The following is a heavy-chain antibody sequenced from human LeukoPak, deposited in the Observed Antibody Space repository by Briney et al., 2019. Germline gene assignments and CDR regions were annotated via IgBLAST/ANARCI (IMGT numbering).Heavy chain of an antibody. CDR2: ISAYNGNT. CDR3: ARDVIRHCSSTSCYLNY. CDR1: GYTFTSYG. Sequence: ASVKVSCKASGYTFTSYGISWVRQAPGQGLEWMRWISAYNGNTNYAQKLQGRVTITADESTSTAYMELSSLRSEDTAVYYCARDVIRHCSSTSCYLNYWGQGTLVTVSS. J-gene: IGHJ4*02. V-gene: IGHV1-18*01. D-gene: IGHD2-2*01.